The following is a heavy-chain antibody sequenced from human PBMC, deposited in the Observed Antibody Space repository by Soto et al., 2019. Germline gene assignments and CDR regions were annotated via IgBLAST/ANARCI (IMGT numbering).Heavy chain of an antibody. V-gene: IGHV4-34*01. CDR3: ARDRRDGYKRYFEF. CDR1: GGSFSGYY. Sequence: PSETLSLTCAVYGGSFSGYYWSWIRQPPGKGLEWIGEINHSGSTNYNPSLKSRAALSVDTSENHLSLTLNSVTSADTAVYFCARDRRDGYKRYFEFWGQGNQVTVSS. CDR2: INHSGST. J-gene: IGHJ4*02. D-gene: IGHD5-12*01.